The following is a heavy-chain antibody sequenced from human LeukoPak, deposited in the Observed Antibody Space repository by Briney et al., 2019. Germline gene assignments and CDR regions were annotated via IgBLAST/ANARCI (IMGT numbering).Heavy chain of an antibody. J-gene: IGHJ4*02. CDR1: GFTFIGNT. V-gene: IGHV3-23*01. Sequence: GGSLRLSCAASGFTFIGNTMSWVRQAPGKGLEWVSGISGSGGSTYYADSVKGRFTISRDNSKNTLYLQMNSLRAEDTAVYYCAKDKKGGYSGYDLYFLDYWGQGTLVTVSS. CDR3: AKDKKGGYSGYDLYFLDY. CDR2: ISGSGGST. D-gene: IGHD5-12*01.